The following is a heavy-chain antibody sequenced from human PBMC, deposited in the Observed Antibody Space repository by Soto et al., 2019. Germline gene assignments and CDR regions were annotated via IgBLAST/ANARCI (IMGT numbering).Heavy chain of an antibody. J-gene: IGHJ4*02. CDR2: ISSDGSRT. D-gene: IGHD1-26*01. V-gene: IGHV3-74*03. CDR1: GFAFSNCW. CDR3: SILWEWELRG. Sequence: EVQLVESGGGLVQPGGSLRLACAASGFAFSNCWINWVRQAPGKGLVWVSRISSDGSRTEYADSVKGRFTISRDNAKSTLYLQMNSLRAEDTAVYYCSILWEWELRGWGQGTLVTVSS.